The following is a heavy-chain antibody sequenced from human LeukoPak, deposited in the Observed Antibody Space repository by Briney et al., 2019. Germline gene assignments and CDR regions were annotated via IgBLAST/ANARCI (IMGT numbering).Heavy chain of an antibody. V-gene: IGHV4-34*01. CDR2: INHSGST. Sequence: PSETLSLTCAVYGGSFSAYYWSWIHQPPGKGLEWIGEINHSGSTNYNPSLKSRVNISVDTSKNQFSLKLSSVTAADTAVYYCARVSRLWWARDIWGQGTMVTVSS. CDR1: GGSFSAYY. CDR3: ARVSRLWWARDI. D-gene: IGHD2-21*01. J-gene: IGHJ3*02.